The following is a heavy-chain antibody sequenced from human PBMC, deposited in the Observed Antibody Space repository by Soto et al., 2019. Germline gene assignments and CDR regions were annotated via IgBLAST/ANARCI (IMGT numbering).Heavy chain of an antibody. Sequence: ASVKVSCKASGYTFTSYDINWVRQATGQGLEWMGWMNPNSGNTGYAQKFQGRVTMTRKTSISTAYMELSSLRSEDTAVYYCARLYYGSGGYYFDYWGQGTLVTVSS. CDR3: ARLYYGSGGYYFDY. V-gene: IGHV1-8*01. D-gene: IGHD3-10*01. J-gene: IGHJ4*02. CDR2: MNPNSGNT. CDR1: GYTFTSYD.